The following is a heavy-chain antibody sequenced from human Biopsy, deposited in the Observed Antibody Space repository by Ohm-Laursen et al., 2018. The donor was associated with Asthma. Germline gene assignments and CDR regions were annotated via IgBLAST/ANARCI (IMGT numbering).Heavy chain of an antibody. CDR2: ISYDGRNT. Sequence: RSLSLSCSASGFTFDNYTMHWVRQAPGKGLEWVTIISYDGRNTYYADSVEGRFTISRDNSKNTLFLQMSSLRPEDTAVYYCARGGLHYYEYYGMDVWGQGTTVTVSS. CDR1: GFTFDNYT. J-gene: IGHJ6*02. V-gene: IGHV3-30*04. D-gene: IGHD2-21*02. CDR3: ARGGLHYYEYYGMDV.